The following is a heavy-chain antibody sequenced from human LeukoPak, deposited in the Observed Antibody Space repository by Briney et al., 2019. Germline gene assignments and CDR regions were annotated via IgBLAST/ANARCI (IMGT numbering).Heavy chain of an antibody. CDR3: ARLSSWVFEI. CDR1: GFTFSSYS. D-gene: IGHD3-16*01. Sequence: AGGSLRLSCAASGFTFSSYSMNWVRQAPGKGLEWVSSISSSSSYIYYADSVKGRFTISRDNAKSSLYLQMNSLRADDTAVYFCARLSSWVFEIWGQGTMVTVSS. J-gene: IGHJ3*02. CDR2: ISSSSSYI. V-gene: IGHV3-21*01.